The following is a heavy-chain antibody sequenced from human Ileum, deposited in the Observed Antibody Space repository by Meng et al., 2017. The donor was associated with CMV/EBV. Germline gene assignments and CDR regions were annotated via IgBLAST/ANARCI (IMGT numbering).Heavy chain of an antibody. CDR3: ARGSDCSSTSCYLTLMMY. CDR1: GFTFSSYA. J-gene: IGHJ4*02. D-gene: IGHD2-2*01. Sequence: GESLKISCAASGFTFSSYAMSWVRQAPGKGLEWVSYISSSGSTIYYADSVKGRFTISRDNAKNSLYLQMNSLRAEDTAVYYCARGSDCSSTSCYLTLMMYWGQGTLVPSPQ. CDR2: ISSSGSTI. V-gene: IGHV3-48*03.